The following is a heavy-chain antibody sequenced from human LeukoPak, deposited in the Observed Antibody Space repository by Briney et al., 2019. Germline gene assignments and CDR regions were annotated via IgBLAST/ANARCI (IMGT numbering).Heavy chain of an antibody. V-gene: IGHV4-59*01. CDR1: GGSISSYY. CDR3: ARGIYGSGSYYIH. CDR2: IYYSGST. J-gene: IGHJ4*02. D-gene: IGHD3-10*01. Sequence: PSETLSLTCTVPGGSISSYYWSWIRQPPGKGLEWIGYIYYSGSTNYNPSLKSRVTISVDTSKNQFSLKLSSVTAADTAVYYCARGIYGSGSYYIHWGQGTLVTVSS.